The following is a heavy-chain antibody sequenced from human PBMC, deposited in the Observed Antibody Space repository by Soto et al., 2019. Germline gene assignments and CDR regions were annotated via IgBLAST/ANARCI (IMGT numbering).Heavy chain of an antibody. CDR3: ARDSSGYSYGYYYYGMDV. Sequence: ASVKVSCKASGGTFSSYAISWVRQAPGQGLEWMGGIIPIFGTANYAQKFRGRVTITADKSTSTAYMELSSLRSEDTAVYYCARDSSGYSYGYYYYGMDVWGQGTTVTVSS. CDR2: IIPIFGTA. D-gene: IGHD5-18*01. V-gene: IGHV1-69*06. J-gene: IGHJ6*02. CDR1: GGTFSSYA.